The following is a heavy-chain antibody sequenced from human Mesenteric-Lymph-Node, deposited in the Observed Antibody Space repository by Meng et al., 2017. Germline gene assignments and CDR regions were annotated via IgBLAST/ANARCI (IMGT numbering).Heavy chain of an antibody. Sequence: GGSLRLSCAASGFTFSSYSMNWVRQAPGKGLEWVSSISSSSSYIYYADSVKGRFTISRDNAKNSLYLQMNSLRAEDTAVYYCARDSIYDFWNLRYFDYWGQGTLVTVSS. CDR1: GFTFSSYS. V-gene: IGHV3-21*01. CDR2: ISSSSSYI. CDR3: ARDSIYDFWNLRYFDY. D-gene: IGHD3-3*01. J-gene: IGHJ4*02.